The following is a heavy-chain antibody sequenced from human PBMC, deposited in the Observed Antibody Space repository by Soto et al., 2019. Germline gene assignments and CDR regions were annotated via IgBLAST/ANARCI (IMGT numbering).Heavy chain of an antibody. D-gene: IGHD3-3*01. CDR1: GYTFTSYG. CDR3: ARVFTFWLSTFYFEY. Sequence: QVQLVQSGAEVKTPGASVKVSCQTSGYTFTSYGLSWVRQAPGQGLEWMGWIGTFNGNTNYAQKFQDRVTMTTDTSTSTAYMELRSLRSDGTAVYYCARVFTFWLSTFYFEYWGQGVLVTVSS. J-gene: IGHJ4*02. CDR2: IGTFNGNT. V-gene: IGHV1-18*01.